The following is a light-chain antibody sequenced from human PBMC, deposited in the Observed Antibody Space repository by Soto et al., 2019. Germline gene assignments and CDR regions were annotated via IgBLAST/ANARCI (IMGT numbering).Light chain of an antibody. CDR3: QHRSNWLT. Sequence: EIVLTQSPATLSLSPGERATLSCRASQSVSSYLAWYQQKPGQAPRLLIYDASNWATGIPARFSGSGSGTYFPITISLQAPEDFAFYYCQHRSNWLTFGGGTKVEIK. V-gene: IGKV3-11*01. CDR2: DAS. J-gene: IGKJ4*01. CDR1: QSVSSY.